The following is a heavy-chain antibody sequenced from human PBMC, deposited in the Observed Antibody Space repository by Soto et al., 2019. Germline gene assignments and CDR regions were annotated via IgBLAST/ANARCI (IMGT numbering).Heavy chain of an antibody. CDR1: GGSFSGYF. CDR3: VRGPYNYNSRYFDY. V-gene: IGHV4-34*01. D-gene: IGHD1-1*01. CDR2: INHSGIT. J-gene: IGHJ4*02. Sequence: SATLSLTCTVSGGSFSGYFWTWIRQPPGKGLEWLAEINHSGITNYNPSVESRVSMSVDTSKNQFSLRLYSVTAADTAVYYCVRGPYNYNSRYFDYWGQGTLVTVS.